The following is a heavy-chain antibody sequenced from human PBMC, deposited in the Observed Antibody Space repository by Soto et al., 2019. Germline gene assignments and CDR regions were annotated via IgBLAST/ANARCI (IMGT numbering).Heavy chain of an antibody. Sequence: HPGGSLRLSCAASGFPFSSYSMNWVRQAPGKGLEWISYISNSADTIYYADSVKGRFIISRDNAKNSLYLQMNSLRDDDTAVYYCAKNWNWFDPWGQGTLVTVSS. J-gene: IGHJ5*02. V-gene: IGHV3-48*02. CDR2: ISNSADTI. CDR3: AKNWNWFDP. D-gene: IGHD1-1*01. CDR1: GFPFSSYS.